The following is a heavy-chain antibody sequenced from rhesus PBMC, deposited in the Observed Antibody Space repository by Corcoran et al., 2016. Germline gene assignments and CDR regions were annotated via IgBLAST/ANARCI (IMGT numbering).Heavy chain of an antibody. CDR1: GGSISSNY. Sequence: QVQLQQWGEGLVKPSETLSLTCAVYGGSISSNYWSWIRQPPGKGLEWIGRIRSGGSTNSNPSLKSRVTISTDTSKNQFSLKLSSVTAADTAVYYCARVGGYNSLDVWGRGVLVTVSS. CDR2: IRSGGST. CDR3: ARVGGYNSLDV. V-gene: IGHV4-160*01. J-gene: IGHJ5-2*02. D-gene: IGHD3-34*01.